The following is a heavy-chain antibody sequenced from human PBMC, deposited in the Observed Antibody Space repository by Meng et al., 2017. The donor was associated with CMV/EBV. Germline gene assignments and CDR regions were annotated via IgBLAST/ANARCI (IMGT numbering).Heavy chain of an antibody. CDR3: AGDPSGYSYGFLDY. CDR2: ISSSSSYI. J-gene: IGHJ4*02. Sequence: SGFTFSSYSMNWVRQAPGKGLEWVSSISSSSSYIYYADSVKGRFTISRDNAKNSLYLQMNSLRAEDTAVYYCAGDPSGYSYGFLDYWGQGTLVTVSS. V-gene: IGHV3-21*01. CDR1: GFTFSSYS. D-gene: IGHD5-18*01.